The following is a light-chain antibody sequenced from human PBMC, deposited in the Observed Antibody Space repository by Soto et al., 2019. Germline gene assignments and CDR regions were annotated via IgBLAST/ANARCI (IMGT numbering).Light chain of an antibody. V-gene: IGKV1-5*01. CDR2: DAS. CDR3: QQYNSFSRT. Sequence: DIQMTQSPSTLSASVGARVSITCRASQSISNWLAWYQQKPGKAPKLLIYDASSLESGVPSRFSGSRSGTEFTLTISSLQPADFATYYCQQYNSFSRTFGQGTKVEI. CDR1: QSISNW. J-gene: IGKJ1*01.